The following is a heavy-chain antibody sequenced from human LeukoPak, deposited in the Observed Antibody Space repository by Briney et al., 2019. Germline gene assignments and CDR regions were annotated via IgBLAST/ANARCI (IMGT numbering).Heavy chain of an antibody. CDR3: AREGDYYDSSGYYGGFEPHY. CDR1: GYTFTGYY. Sequence: ASVKVSCKASGYTFTGYYLHWVRQAPGQGLEWMGWISAYNGNTNYAQKLQGRVTMTTDTSTSTAYMELRSLRSDDTAVYYCAREGDYYDSSGYYGGFEPHYWGQGTLVTVSS. CDR2: ISAYNGNT. D-gene: IGHD3-22*01. V-gene: IGHV1-18*01. J-gene: IGHJ4*02.